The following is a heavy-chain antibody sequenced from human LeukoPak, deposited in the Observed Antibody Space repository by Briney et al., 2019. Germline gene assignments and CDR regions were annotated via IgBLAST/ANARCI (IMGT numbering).Heavy chain of an antibody. V-gene: IGHV4-59*03. CDR3: ALEHCIIGVCYVLDN. D-gene: IGHD2-8*01. CDR1: GGSISGFY. CDR2: IYYSGNT. Sequence: KPSETLSLICTVSGGSISGFYWSWIRQPPGKGLEWIGYIYYSGNTMYNPSLKSRVTISVYTSKNQFSLKLSSVTAADTAVYYCALEHCIIGVCYVLDNWGQGTLVTVSS. J-gene: IGHJ4*02.